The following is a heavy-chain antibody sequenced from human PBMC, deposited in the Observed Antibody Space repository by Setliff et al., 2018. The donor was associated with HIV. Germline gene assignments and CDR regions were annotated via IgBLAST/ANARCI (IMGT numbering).Heavy chain of an antibody. CDR2: IDHSGST. D-gene: IGHD3-10*01. CDR3: AKKGRYYYGSGVTTDYFVD. Sequence: SETLSLTCAVYGTPLNTYYWTWIRYTPGRGLQWIGQIDHSGSTNYNPSLKSRVTLSVDASKNQFSLKVKSVTAADTATYYCAKKGRYYYGSGVTTDYFVDWGQGTPVTVSS. CDR1: GTPLNTYY. V-gene: IGHV4-34*01. J-gene: IGHJ4*02.